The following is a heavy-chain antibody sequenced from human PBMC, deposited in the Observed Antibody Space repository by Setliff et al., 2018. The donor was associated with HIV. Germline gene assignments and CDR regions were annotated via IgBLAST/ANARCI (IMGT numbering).Heavy chain of an antibody. Sequence: GGSLRLSCTASGFTFGDYAMSWVRQAPGKGLEWVGFIRSKAYGGTTEYAASVKGRFTISRDDSKSIAYLQMNSLKTEDTAVYYCTTTWGNFWSGYYYYGMDVWGQGTTVTVSS. D-gene: IGHD3-3*01. V-gene: IGHV3-49*04. CDR1: GFTFGDYA. J-gene: IGHJ6*02. CDR2: IRSKAYGGTT. CDR3: TTTWGNFWSGYYYYGMDV.